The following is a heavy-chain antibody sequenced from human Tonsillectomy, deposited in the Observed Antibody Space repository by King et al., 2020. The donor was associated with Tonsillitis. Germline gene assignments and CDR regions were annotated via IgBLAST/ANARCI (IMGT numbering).Heavy chain of an antibody. CDR1: GFTFSSYS. Sequence: VQLVESGGGLVKPGGSLRLSCAASGFTFSSYSMNWVRQAPGKGLEWVSSIISSSSYITSADSWRGRLTIPRDNAKNSLYLQMNSLRAEDTAVYYCAGNYDSSGYRAGYYYYGMDVWGQGTTVTVSS. CDR2: IISSSSYI. V-gene: IGHV3-21*01. D-gene: IGHD3-22*01. J-gene: IGHJ6*02. CDR3: AGNYDSSGYRAGYYYYGMDV.